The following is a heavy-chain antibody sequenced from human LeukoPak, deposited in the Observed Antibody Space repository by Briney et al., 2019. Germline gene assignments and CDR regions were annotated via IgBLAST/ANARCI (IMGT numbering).Heavy chain of an antibody. J-gene: IGHJ5*02. CDR3: ASSSSGYPVWFDP. V-gene: IGHV3-48*03. CDR2: ISSSGSAI. Sequence: PGGSLRLSCAASGFTFSSYEMNWVRQAPGKGLERVSCISSSGSAIYYADSVKGRFTISRDNAKNSLYLQMNSLRAEDTAVYYCASSSSGYPVWFDPWGQGTLVTVSS. CDR1: GFTFSSYE. D-gene: IGHD3-22*01.